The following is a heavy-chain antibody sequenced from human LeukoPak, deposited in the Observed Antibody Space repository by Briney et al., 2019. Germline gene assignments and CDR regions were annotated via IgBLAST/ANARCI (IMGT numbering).Heavy chain of an antibody. V-gene: IGHV3-30*02. J-gene: IGHJ4*02. Sequence: GGSLRLSCAASGFTFSSSGMHWVRQAPGKGLEWVTFIRYDGSYKYYADSVKGRFTISRDNSKNTLSLQMNSLRPEDTAVYYCARDYGGSSPFDYWGQGTLVTVSS. D-gene: IGHD4-23*01. CDR2: IRYDGSYK. CDR1: GFTFSSSG. CDR3: ARDYGGSSPFDY.